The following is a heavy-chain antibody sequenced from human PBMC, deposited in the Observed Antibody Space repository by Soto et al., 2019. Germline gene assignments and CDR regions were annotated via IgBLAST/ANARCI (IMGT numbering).Heavy chain of an antibody. V-gene: IGHV3-53*01. D-gene: IGHD2-2*01. J-gene: IGHJ4*02. CDR3: ARERCTSTSCYRAFDY. CDR1: GFTVSTNY. CDR2: IYSGGST. Sequence: TGGSLRLSCAASGFTVSTNYMSWVRQAPGKGLEWVSIIYSGGSTHHADSVKGRFTISRDNSKNTLYLQMSSLRAEDTAVYYCARERCTSTSCYRAFDYWGQGTLVTVSS.